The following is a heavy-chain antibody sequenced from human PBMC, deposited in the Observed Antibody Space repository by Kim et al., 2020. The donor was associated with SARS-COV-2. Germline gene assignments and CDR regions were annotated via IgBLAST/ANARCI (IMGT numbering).Heavy chain of an antibody. CDR1: GFAFSSFT. Sequence: GGSLRLSCVGSGFAFSSFTVPWVRQGPNKGLEWVASINDGSNYIYYADSVKGRFTVSRDNAKNSLYLDMTSLTAEDTAVYFCARVPTNRVEAAPFYLDWCDQGIKVVVS. CDR2: INDGSNYI. V-gene: IGHV3-21*06. D-gene: IGHD3-16*02. J-gene: IGHJ4*02. CDR3: ARVPTNRVEAAPFYLDW.